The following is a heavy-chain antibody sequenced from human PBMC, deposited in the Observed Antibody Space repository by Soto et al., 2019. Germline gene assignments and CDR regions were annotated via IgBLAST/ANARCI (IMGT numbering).Heavy chain of an antibody. CDR3: ARVWSFESHYYYGMDV. V-gene: IGHV3-30-3*01. CDR1: GFTFSSYA. Sequence: GGSLRLSCAASGFTFSSYAMHWVRQAPGKGLEWVAVISYDGSNKYYADSVKGRFTISRDNSKNTLYLKMNSLRAEDTFFFYCARVWSFESHYYYGMDVWGQGTTVTVSS. D-gene: IGHD1-26*01. J-gene: IGHJ6*02. CDR2: ISYDGSNK.